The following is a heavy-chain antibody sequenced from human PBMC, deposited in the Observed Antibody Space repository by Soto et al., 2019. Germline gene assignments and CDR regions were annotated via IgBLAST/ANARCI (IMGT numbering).Heavy chain of an antibody. D-gene: IGHD5-12*01. CDR1: GLTFSSYW. V-gene: IGHV3-74*01. J-gene: IGHJ4*02. Sequence: LRLSCAASGLTFSSYWMHWVRQAPGKGLVWVSRMYTDASSATYADSVKGRFTISRDNAKNTLFLQIDSLRTEDTAVYYCVRGNSGYGNFDYWGEGTLVTV. CDR3: VRGNSGYGNFDY. CDR2: MYTDASSA.